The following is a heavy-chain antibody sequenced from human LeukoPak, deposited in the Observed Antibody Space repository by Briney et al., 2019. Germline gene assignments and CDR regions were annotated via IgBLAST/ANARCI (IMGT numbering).Heavy chain of an antibody. J-gene: IGHJ2*01. D-gene: IGHD6-13*01. CDR3: ARGSLSSGSWYGLYWYFDL. V-gene: IGHV3-23*01. CDR2: ISGSGGST. CDR1: GFTFSSYG. Sequence: GGTLRLSCAASGFTFSSYGMSWVRQAPGKGLEWVSAISGSGGSTYYADCVKGRFTISRDNSKNTLYLQMNSLRAEDTAVYYCARGSLSSGSWYGLYWYFDLWGRGTLVTVSS.